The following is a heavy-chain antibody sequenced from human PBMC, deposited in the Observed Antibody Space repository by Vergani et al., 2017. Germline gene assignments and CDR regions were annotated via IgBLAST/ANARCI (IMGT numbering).Heavy chain of an antibody. CDR1: GGSISSSSYY. J-gene: IGHJ6*02. CDR2: IYYSGST. V-gene: IGHV4-39*07. CDR3: AREGYDFWSGYAAYYYYGMDV. Sequence: QLQLQESGPGLVKPSETLSLTCTVSGGSISSSSYYWGWIRQPPGKGLEWIGSIYYSGSTYYNPSLKSRVTISVDTSKNQFSLKLSSVTAADTAVYYCAREGYDFWSGYAAYYYYGMDVWGQGTTVTVSS. D-gene: IGHD3-3*01.